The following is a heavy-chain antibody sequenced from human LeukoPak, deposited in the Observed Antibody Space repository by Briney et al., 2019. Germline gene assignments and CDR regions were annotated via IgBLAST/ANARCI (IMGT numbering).Heavy chain of an antibody. CDR1: GGSISSGGYS. J-gene: IGHJ4*02. CDR2: IYHSGST. D-gene: IGHD4-17*01. V-gene: IGHV4-30-2*01. Sequence: SQTLSLTCAVSGGSISSGGYSWSWIRQPPGKGLEWIGYIYHSGSTYYNPSLKGRVTISVDRSKNQFSLKLSSVTAADTAVYYCARGESTTVDYWGQGTLVTVSS. CDR3: ARGESTTVDY.